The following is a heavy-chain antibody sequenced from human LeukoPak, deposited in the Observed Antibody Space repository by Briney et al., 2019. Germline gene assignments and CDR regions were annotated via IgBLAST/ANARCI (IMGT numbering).Heavy chain of an antibody. CDR1: GFTFSSYS. J-gene: IGHJ5*02. V-gene: IGHV3-48*01. D-gene: IGHD3-10*01. CDR3: ARGRYGVISRGWFDP. Sequence: QPGGSLRLSCAASGFTFSSYSMNWVRQAPGKGLEWVSYISSSSSTIYYADSVKGRFTISRDNAKNSLYLQMNSLRAEDTAVYYCARGRYGVISRGWFDPWGQGTLVTVSS. CDR2: ISSSSSTI.